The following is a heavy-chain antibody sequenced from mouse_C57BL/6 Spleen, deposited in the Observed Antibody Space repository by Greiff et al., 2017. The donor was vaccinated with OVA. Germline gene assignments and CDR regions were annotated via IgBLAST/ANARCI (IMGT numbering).Heavy chain of an antibody. CDR2: IDPSDSYT. Sequence: VQLQQPGAVLVMPGASVKLSCKASGYTFTSYWMHWVKQRPGQGLEWIGEIDPSDSYTNYNQKFKGKSTLTVDKSSSTAYMQLSSLTSEDSAVDYCARRRLRQGFDYWGQGTTLTVSS. V-gene: IGHV1-69*01. CDR3: ARRRLRQGFDY. D-gene: IGHD2-4*01. J-gene: IGHJ2*01. CDR1: GYTFTSYW.